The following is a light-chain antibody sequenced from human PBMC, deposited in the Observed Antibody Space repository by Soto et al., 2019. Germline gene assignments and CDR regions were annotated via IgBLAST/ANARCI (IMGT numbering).Light chain of an antibody. CDR2: GAS. Sequence: EVVMTQSPATLSVSPGEGATLSCRASQSVRSNLAWYQKKPGQSHRLLIYGASTRATAVPARFSGSGSGTEFTLTISSPQSEDFAVYYCQQYDNSPLTFGGGTQVEIK. CDR3: QQYDNSPLT. V-gene: IGKV3-15*01. CDR1: QSVRSN. J-gene: IGKJ4*01.